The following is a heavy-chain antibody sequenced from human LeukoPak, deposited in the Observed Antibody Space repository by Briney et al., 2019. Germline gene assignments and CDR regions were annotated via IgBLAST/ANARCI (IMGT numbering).Heavy chain of an antibody. Sequence: NAGGSLRLSCAASGFTFSDYYMSWIRQAPGKGLEWVSYISSNGSTIYYADSVKGRFTISRDNAKNSLYLQMNSLRAEDTAVYYCARDVLMVYAIKPYYYYGMDVWGQGPTVTVYS. D-gene: IGHD2-8*01. CDR2: ISSNGSTI. J-gene: IGHJ6*02. CDR3: ARDVLMVYAIKPYYYYGMDV. CDR1: GFTFSDYY. V-gene: IGHV3-11*01.